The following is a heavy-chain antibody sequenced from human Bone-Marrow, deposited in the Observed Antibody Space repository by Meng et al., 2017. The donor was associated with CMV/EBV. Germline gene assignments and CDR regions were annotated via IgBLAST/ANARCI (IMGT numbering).Heavy chain of an antibody. V-gene: IGHV4-39*07. CDR3: ARVGSKWGGWFDP. D-gene: IGHD3-10*01. Sequence: SEPLSLTCTVSGGSIRSHSHYWGWIRQPPGKGLEWIASIYYSGSTYYNPSLKSRVTISVDTSKNHFSLKPSSVTAADTAVFYCARVGSKWGGWFDPWGQGTLVTVSS. CDR1: GGSIRSHSHY. J-gene: IGHJ5*02. CDR2: IYYSGST.